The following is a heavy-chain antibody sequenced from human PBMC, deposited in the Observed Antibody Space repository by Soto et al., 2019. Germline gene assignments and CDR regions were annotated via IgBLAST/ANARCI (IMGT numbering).Heavy chain of an antibody. CDR2: IKQDGSEK. J-gene: IGHJ4*02. CDR1: GFTISVYL. V-gene: IGHV3-7*03. Sequence: LRLSCVVSGFTISVYLMSWVRQAPGKGLEWVANIKQDGSEKHYVGSVKGRFTISKDNAKNSLFLQMNSLRAEDTAVYYCARALVVVTEYFDYWGQGILVTVSS. D-gene: IGHD5-18*01. CDR3: ARALVVVTEYFDY.